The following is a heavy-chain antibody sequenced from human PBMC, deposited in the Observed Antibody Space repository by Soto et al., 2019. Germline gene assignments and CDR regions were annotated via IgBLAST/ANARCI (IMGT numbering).Heavy chain of an antibody. CDR1: GYTFTTYD. CDR3: ARERKFDFWRKGLDV. CDR2: MDPNSGST. D-gene: IGHD3-3*01. J-gene: IGHJ6*02. V-gene: IGHV1-8*01. Sequence: QAQLVQSGAEVRKPGASVKVSCKASGYTFTTYDINWVRQAPGQGLEWLGWMDPNSGSTGYAQNFQGRITIARNISRNPAHMALSSLQSEDTAVYYCARERKFDFWRKGLDVWGQGTTVTVSS.